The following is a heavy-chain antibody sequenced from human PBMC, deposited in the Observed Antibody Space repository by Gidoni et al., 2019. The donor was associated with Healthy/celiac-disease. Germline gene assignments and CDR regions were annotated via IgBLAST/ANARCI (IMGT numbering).Heavy chain of an antibody. J-gene: IGHJ6*02. V-gene: IGHV4-34*01. CDR1: GGSFSGYY. D-gene: IGHD4-4*01. CDR3: ARGQPRTTSMDV. Sequence: QVQLQQWGAGLLKPSETLSLTCAVYGGSFSGYYWSWIRQPPGKGLEWIGEINHSGSTNYNPSLKSRVTISVDTSKNQFSLKLSSVTAADTAVYYCARGQPRTTSMDVWGQGTTVTVSS. CDR2: INHSGST.